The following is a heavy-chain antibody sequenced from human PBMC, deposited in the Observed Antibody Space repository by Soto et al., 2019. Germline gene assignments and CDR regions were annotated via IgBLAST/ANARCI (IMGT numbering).Heavy chain of an antibody. CDR1: GGSISSYY. D-gene: IGHD1-26*01. V-gene: IGHV4-59*01. Sequence: SETLSLTCTVSGGSISSYYWSWIRQPPGKGLEWIGYIYYSGSTNYNPSLKSRVTISVDTSKNQFSLKLSSVTAADTAVYYCARPSGSYYYYYGMDVWGQGTTVTVSS. CDR2: IYYSGST. CDR3: ARPSGSYYYYYGMDV. J-gene: IGHJ6*02.